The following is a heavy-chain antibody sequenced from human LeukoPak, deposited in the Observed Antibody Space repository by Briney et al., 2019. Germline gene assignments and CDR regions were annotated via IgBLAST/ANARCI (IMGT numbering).Heavy chain of an antibody. CDR1: GYTFTTYA. V-gene: IGHV7-4-1*02. D-gene: IGHD1-26*01. Sequence: EASVKVSCKASGYTFTTYAMNWVRQAPGQGLEWMGWINTNTGNPTYAQGFTGRFVFSLDTPVSTAYLQISSLKAEDTAVYYCARESGSFDGFDIWGQGTMVTVSS. J-gene: IGHJ3*02. CDR2: INTNTGNP. CDR3: ARESGSFDGFDI.